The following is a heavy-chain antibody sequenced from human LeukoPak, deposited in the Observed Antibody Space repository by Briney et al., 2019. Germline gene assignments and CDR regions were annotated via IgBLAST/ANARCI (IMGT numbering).Heavy chain of an antibody. V-gene: IGHV3-21*06. CDR2: ITSSSSYI. Sequence: PGGSLRLSCAASGFTFSSYNMNWVRQAPGKGPEWVSSITSSSSYIYYADSVKGRFTISRDNAKNSLYLQMDSLRVEDTAVYYCVRDPYSGSYGPYYYYYMDVWGEGTTVTISS. J-gene: IGHJ6*03. CDR3: VRDPYSGSYGPYYYYYMDV. D-gene: IGHD1-26*01. CDR1: GFTFSSYN.